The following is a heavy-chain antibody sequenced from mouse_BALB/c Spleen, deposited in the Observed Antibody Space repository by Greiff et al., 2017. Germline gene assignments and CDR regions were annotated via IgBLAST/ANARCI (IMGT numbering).Heavy chain of an antibody. CDR2: ISSGSSTI. Sequence: EVQGVESGGGLVQPGGSRKLSCAASGFTFSSFGMHWVRQAPEKGLEWVAYISSGSSTIYYADTVKGRFTISRDNPKNTLFLQMTSLRCEDTAMYYCARSLYYAMDYWGQGTSVTVSS. J-gene: IGHJ4*01. V-gene: IGHV5-17*02. CDR1: GFTFSSFG. CDR3: ARSLYYAMDY.